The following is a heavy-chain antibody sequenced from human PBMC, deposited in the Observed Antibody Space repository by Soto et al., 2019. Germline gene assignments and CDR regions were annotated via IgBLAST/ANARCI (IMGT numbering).Heavy chain of an antibody. D-gene: IGHD3-22*01. Sequence: ASVKVARNVSGYTLTELSMHWVRLAPGKGLEWMGGFDPEDGETIYAQKFQGRVTMTEDTSTDTAYMELSSLRSEDTAVYYCATTSNGYYYDSSGLDPFDYWGQGTLVTVSS. CDR1: GYTLTELS. V-gene: IGHV1-24*01. CDR3: ATTSNGYYYDSSGLDPFDY. CDR2: FDPEDGET. J-gene: IGHJ4*02.